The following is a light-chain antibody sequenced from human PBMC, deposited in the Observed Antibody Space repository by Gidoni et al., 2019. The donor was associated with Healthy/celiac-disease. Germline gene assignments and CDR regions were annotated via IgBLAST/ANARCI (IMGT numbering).Light chain of an antibody. Sequence: QSVLTQPPPVSGAPGQRVTISCTGSSSNIGAGYVVHWYQQLPGTAPKLLIYGNSNRPSGVPDRFSGSKSGTSASLAITGLQAEDEADYYCQSYDSSLSGSWVFGGGTKLTVL. CDR2: GNS. CDR3: QSYDSSLSGSWV. J-gene: IGLJ3*02. V-gene: IGLV1-40*01. CDR1: SSNIGAGYV.